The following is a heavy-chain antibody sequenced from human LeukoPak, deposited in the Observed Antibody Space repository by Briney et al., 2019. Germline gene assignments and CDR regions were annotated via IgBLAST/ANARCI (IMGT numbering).Heavy chain of an antibody. J-gene: IGHJ4*02. D-gene: IGHD6-25*01. Sequence: GGPLRLSCADSGFTFTFSSYAMSWVRQAPGKGLEWVSGISGSGGTTYYADAVKGRFTISRDNSKNTLYLQMNSLRAEDTAVYYCAKHQGRAAAAPYGYWGQGTLVTVSS. CDR3: AKHQGRAAAAPYGY. CDR1: GFTFTFSSYA. V-gene: IGHV3-23*01. CDR2: ISGSGGTT.